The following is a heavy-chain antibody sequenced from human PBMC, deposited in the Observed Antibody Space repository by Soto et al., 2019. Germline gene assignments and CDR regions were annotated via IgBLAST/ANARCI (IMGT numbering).Heavy chain of an antibody. CDR2: ISYDGSNK. V-gene: IGHV3-30-3*01. J-gene: IGHJ4*02. CDR1: GFTFSSYA. Sequence: PGGSLRLSCAASGFTFSSYAMHWVRQAPGKGLEWVAVISYDGSNKYYADSVKGRFTISRDNSKNTLYLQMNSLRAEDTAVYYCARRGSGYSYAYWGQGTLVTVSS. CDR3: ARRGSGYSYAY. D-gene: IGHD5-18*01.